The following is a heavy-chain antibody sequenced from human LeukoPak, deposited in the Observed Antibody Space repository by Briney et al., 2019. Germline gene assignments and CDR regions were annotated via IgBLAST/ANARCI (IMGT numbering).Heavy chain of an antibody. D-gene: IGHD3-10*01. CDR2: INPNSGGT. Sequence: WINPNSGGTNYAQKLQGRVTMTTDTSTSTAYMELRSLRSDDTAVYYCARLIRELEGNWFDPWGQGTLVTVSS. CDR3: ARLIRELEGNWFDP. V-gene: IGHV1-18*01. J-gene: IGHJ5*02.